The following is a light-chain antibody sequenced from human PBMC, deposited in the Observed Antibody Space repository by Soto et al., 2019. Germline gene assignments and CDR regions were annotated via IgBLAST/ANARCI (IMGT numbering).Light chain of an antibody. J-gene: IGKJ4*01. Sequence: AIQLTQSPSSLSASVGDRVTISCRASQGINSALAWYQQKPGKAPKLLIHDASSLESGVPSRFSGSGSGTDFTLTISSLQPDDFATYYCQQFNNYPSLTFGGGTKVEIK. V-gene: IGKV1D-13*01. CDR1: QGINSA. CDR3: QQFNNYPSLT. CDR2: DAS.